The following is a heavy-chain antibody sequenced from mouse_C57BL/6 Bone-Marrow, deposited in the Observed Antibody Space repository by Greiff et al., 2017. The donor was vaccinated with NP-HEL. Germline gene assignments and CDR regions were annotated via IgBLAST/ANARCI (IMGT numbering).Heavy chain of an antibody. J-gene: IGHJ4*01. V-gene: IGHV1-22*01. Sequence: EVQLQQSGPELVKPGASVKMSCKASGYTFTDYNMHWVKQSHGKSLEWIGYINPNNGGTSYNQKFKGKATLTVNQSSSTAYMELRSLTSEDSAVYYCARDYYGSSYVLYMDYWGQGTSVTVSS. CDR3: ARDYYGSSYVLYMDY. CDR1: GYTFTDYN. D-gene: IGHD1-1*01. CDR2: INPNNGGT.